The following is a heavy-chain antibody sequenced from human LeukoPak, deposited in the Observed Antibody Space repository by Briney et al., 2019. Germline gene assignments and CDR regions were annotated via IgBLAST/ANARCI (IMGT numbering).Heavy chain of an antibody. CDR2: ISSSSSYI. Sequence: PVGSLRLSCAASGFTFSSYSMNWVRQAPGEGLEWVSSISSSSSYIYYADSVKGRFTISRDNAKNSLYLQMNSLRAEDTAVYYCARAGGYSGYDFERPYWYFDLWGRGTLVTVSS. V-gene: IGHV3-21*01. J-gene: IGHJ2*01. CDR1: GFTFSSYS. D-gene: IGHD5-12*01. CDR3: ARAGGYSGYDFERPYWYFDL.